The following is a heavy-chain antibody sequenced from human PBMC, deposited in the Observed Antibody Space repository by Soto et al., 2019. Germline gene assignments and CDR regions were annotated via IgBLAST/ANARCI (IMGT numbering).Heavy chain of an antibody. CDR3: ARVAFGPIDY. J-gene: IGHJ4*02. Sequence: SETLSLTCTVSNYSISSGYYWGWIRQSPGEGLEWIVSMYHSGTTYYNPSLKSRVTISIDTSKNQFSLKLTSVTSADTAVYFCARVAFGPIDYWGQGTLVTVS. V-gene: IGHV4-38-2*02. CDR2: MYHSGTT. D-gene: IGHD3-16*01. CDR1: NYSISSGYY.